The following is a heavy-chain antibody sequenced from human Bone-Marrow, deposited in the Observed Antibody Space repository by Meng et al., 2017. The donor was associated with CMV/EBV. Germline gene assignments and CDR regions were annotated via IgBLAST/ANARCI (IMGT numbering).Heavy chain of an antibody. CDR3: ATAGAGTYH. D-gene: IGHD6-19*01. CDR2: IWYDGSNK. V-gene: IGHV3-33*01. Sequence: GESLKISCAASGFTFSSYGMHWVRQAPGKGLEWVAVIWYDGSNKYYADSVKGRFTISRYNSKNTLYLQMNSLRAEDTAVYYGATAGAGTYHWGQGTLVTVSS. CDR1: GFTFSSYG. J-gene: IGHJ5*02.